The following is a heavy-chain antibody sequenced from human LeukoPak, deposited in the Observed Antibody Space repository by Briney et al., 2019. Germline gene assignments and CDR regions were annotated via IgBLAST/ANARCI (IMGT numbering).Heavy chain of an antibody. Sequence: PSETLSLTCAVYGGSFSGYYWSWIRQPPGKGLEWIGEINHSGGTNYNPSLKSRVTISVDTSKNQFSLELSSVTAADTAVYYCASGAVAGAFDYWGQGTLVTVSS. CDR2: INHSGGT. J-gene: IGHJ4*02. V-gene: IGHV4-34*01. CDR1: GGSFSGYY. CDR3: ASGAVAGAFDY. D-gene: IGHD6-19*01.